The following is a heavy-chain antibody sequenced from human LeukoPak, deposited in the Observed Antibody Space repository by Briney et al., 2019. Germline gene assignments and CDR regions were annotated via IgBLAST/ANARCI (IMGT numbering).Heavy chain of an antibody. V-gene: IGHV3-64*01. CDR2: ISSSGGST. D-gene: IGHD1-26*01. CDR3: AREERGQAIDY. CDR1: GFTFSNYA. Sequence: GGSLRLSCATSGFTFSNYAMHWVRQAPGKGLDFVSAISSSGGSTYYANSVKGRFTISGDNSKNTLNLQMGSLRDDDMAVYYCAREERGQAIDYWGHGTLVTVSS. J-gene: IGHJ4*01.